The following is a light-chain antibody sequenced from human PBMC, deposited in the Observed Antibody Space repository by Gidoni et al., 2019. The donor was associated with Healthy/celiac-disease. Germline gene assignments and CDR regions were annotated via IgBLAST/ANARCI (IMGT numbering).Light chain of an antibody. J-gene: IGKJ2*01. CDR3: QQSYSTPPDMYT. CDR2: AAS. V-gene: IGKV1-39*01. Sequence: SQSISSYLNWYQQKPGKAPKLLIYAASSLQSGVPSRFSGSGSGTDFTLTISGLQPEDFAIYYCQQSYSTPPDMYTFGQGTKLEIK. CDR1: QSISSY.